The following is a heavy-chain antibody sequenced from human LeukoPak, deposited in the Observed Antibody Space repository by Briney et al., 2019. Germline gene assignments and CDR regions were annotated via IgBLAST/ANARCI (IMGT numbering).Heavy chain of an antibody. J-gene: IGHJ4*02. CDR3: ARDPGRGLLTPVDY. Sequence: SETLSLTCTVSGDSISDDYYTWMRQPAGKGLEWIGRIHSGGTTNYNPSLMSRVTLSIDKSKKHISLRLTSVTAADTALYYCARDPGRGLLTPVDYWGQGTLVTVSS. D-gene: IGHD2-15*01. V-gene: IGHV4-4*07. CDR2: IHSGGTT. CDR1: GDSISDDY.